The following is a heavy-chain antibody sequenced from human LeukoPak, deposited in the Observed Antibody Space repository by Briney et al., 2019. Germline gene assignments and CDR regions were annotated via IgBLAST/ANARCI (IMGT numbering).Heavy chain of an antibody. CDR1: GFTFSSYS. CDR3: ARDRGVPNWFDP. CDR2: ISSSSSYI. V-gene: IGHV3-21*01. J-gene: IGHJ5*02. D-gene: IGHD3-10*01. Sequence: GGSLRLSCAASGFTFSSYSMNWVRQAPGKGLEWVSSISSSSSYIYYADSVKGRFTISRDNAKNSLYLQMNSLRAEDTAVYYCARDRGVPNWFDPWGQGTLVTVSS.